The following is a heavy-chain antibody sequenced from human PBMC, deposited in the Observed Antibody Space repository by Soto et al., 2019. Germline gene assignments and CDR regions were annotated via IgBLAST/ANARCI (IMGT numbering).Heavy chain of an antibody. Sequence: GGSLRLSCAASGFTFSSYGMHWVRQAPGKGLEWVAVISYDGSNKYYADSVKGRFTISRDNSKNTLYLQMNSLRAEDTAVYYCAKDLAGDGSGSQYWGYYYYYGIDVWGQGTTVTVSS. CDR1: GFTFSSYG. CDR2: ISYDGSNK. CDR3: AKDLAGDGSGSQYWGYYYYYGIDV. D-gene: IGHD3-10*01. V-gene: IGHV3-30*18. J-gene: IGHJ6*02.